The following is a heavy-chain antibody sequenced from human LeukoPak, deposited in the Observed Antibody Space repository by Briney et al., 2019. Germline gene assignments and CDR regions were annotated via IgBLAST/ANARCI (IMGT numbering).Heavy chain of an antibody. V-gene: IGHV4-34*01. CDR1: GGSFSGYY. Sequence: SETLSLTCAVYGGSFSGYYWSWIRQPPGKGLEWIGEINHSGSTNYNPSLKSRVTISVDTSKNQFSLKLSSVTAADTAVYYCARGQGKTRASNWFDPWGQGTLVTVSS. CDR2: INHSGST. D-gene: IGHD4-23*01. J-gene: IGHJ5*02. CDR3: ARGQGKTRASNWFDP.